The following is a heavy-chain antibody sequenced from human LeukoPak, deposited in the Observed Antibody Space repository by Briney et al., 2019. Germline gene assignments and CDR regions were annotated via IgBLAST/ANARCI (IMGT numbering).Heavy chain of an antibody. CDR1: GFTFSHHW. CDR3: ARLNWNYADY. J-gene: IGHJ4*02. CDR2: IKEDGSEK. D-gene: IGHD3-3*01. V-gene: IGHV3-7*01. Sequence: GGSLRLSCTASGFTFSHHWMTWVRQAPGKGLEWVANIKEDGSEKDYVDSVKGRFTISRDNGENSLYLQMNSLRGEDAAVYYCARLNWNYADYWGQGTLVTVST.